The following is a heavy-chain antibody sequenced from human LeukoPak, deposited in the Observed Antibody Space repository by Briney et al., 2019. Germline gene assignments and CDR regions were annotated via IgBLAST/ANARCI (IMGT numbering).Heavy chain of an antibody. D-gene: IGHD1-1*01. J-gene: IGHJ4*02. CDR1: GGSISISNSNW. CDR2: IYHSGST. CDR3: ARLHWNADY. Sequence: SGTLSLTCAVSGGSISISNSNWWSWVRQPPGKGLEWIGEIYHSGSTNYNPSLKSRVTISVDKSKNQFSLKLSSVTAADTAVYYCARLHWNADYWGQGTLVTVSS. V-gene: IGHV4-4*02.